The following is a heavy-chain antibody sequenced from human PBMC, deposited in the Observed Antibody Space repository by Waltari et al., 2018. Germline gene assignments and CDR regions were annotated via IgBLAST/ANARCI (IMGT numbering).Heavy chain of an antibody. CDR2: IKQDGSER. D-gene: IGHD5-12*01. CDR1: GLTFSSLW. CDR3: AGGGGYLHEH. J-gene: IGHJ4*02. Sequence: EVQLVESGGGLVQPGGSLRLSCAASGLTFSSLWMNWVRQAPGKGLEWVASIKQDGSERHYVDSVNGRFTISRDNAKNSLYLEMNGLRAEDTAVYYCAGGGGYLHEHWGQGTLVTVSS. V-gene: IGHV3-7*01.